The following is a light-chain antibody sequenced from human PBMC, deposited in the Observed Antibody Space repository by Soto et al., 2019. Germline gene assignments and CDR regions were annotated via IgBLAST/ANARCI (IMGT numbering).Light chain of an antibody. CDR1: SSDVGGYNY. V-gene: IGLV2-14*01. CDR2: EVS. CDR3: SSYTSSSTRV. J-gene: IGLJ3*02. Sequence: QSALTQPASVSGSPEQSITISCTGTSSDVGGYNYVSWYQQHPGKAPQLMIYEVSNRPSGVSNRFSGSKSGNTASLTISGLQAEDEADYYCSSYTSSSTRVFGGGTKLALL.